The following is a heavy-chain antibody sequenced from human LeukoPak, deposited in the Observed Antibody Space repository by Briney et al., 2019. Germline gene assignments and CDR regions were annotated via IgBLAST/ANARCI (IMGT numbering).Heavy chain of an antibody. Sequence: PSETLSLTCTVSGGSISSYYWSWVRQAPGKGLEWVSAISSSGGSTYYADSVKGRFTISRDNSKNTLYLQMNSLRAEDTAVYYCAKDTSSGYYLLRSYYFDYWGQGTLVTVSS. CDR3: AKDTSSGYYLLRSYYFDY. J-gene: IGHJ4*02. CDR1: GGSISSYY. D-gene: IGHD3-22*01. V-gene: IGHV3-23*01. CDR2: ISSSGGST.